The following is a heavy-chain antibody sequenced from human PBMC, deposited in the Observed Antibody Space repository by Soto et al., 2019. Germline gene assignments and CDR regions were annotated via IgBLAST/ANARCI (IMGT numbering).Heavy chain of an antibody. J-gene: IGHJ4*02. D-gene: IGHD1-7*01. CDR3: ASHGPGTSVDY. CDR2: IYRTGST. V-gene: IGHV4-4*02. CDR1: GGSFTSNNW. Sequence: QVQLQESGPGLVKPSGTLSLTCAVSGGSFTSNNWWTWVRQPPGQGLEWIGEIYRTGSTNYNPSHTGPVNRPLDNSENKFSMTLSSLTAADRGVYSCASHGPGTSVDYCGQGTLVTVSS.